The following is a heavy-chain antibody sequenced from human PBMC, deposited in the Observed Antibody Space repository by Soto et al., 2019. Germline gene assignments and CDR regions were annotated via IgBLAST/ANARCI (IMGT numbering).Heavy chain of an antibody. CDR2: FDTEDGET. V-gene: IGHV1-24*01. CDR1: GYTLTELS. J-gene: IGHJ4*01. D-gene: IGHD6-19*01. Sequence: ASVKVSCKVAGYTLTELSMHWVRKAPGKGLEWIGGFDTEDGETIYAQKYKGRVNMTEDTSTDTAYMELSSLRSEDTAVYYCATRLDIAVAGTLSDHFDYCG. CDR3: ATRLDIAVAGTLSDHFDY.